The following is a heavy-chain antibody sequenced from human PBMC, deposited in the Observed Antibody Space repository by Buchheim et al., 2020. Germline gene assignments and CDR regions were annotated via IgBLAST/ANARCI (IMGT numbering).Heavy chain of an antibody. Sequence: QVQLVQSGAEVKKPGASVKVSCKASGYPFTSYDINWVRQATGPGLEWMGWMNPNSGNTGYAQKFQGRVTMTRNTSISTAYMELSSLRSEDTAVYYCARGVVFRGSSSWYYNGMDVWGQGTT. CDR3: ARGVVFRGSSSWYYNGMDV. J-gene: IGHJ6*02. V-gene: IGHV1-8*01. CDR1: GYPFTSYD. CDR2: MNPNSGNT. D-gene: IGHD6-13*01.